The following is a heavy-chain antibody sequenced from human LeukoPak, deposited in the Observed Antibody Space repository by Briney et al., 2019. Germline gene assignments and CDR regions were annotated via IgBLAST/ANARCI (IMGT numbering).Heavy chain of an antibody. CDR2: ISSSSSYI. D-gene: IGHD6-13*01. Sequence: GGSLRLSCAASGFTFSSYSMNWVRQAPGKGLEWVSSISSSSSYIYYVDSVKGRFTISRNNAKNSLYLQMNSLRAEDTAVYYCARGSTWYSIHYYYYMDVWGKGTTVTVSS. V-gene: IGHV3-21*01. J-gene: IGHJ6*03. CDR3: ARGSTWYSIHYYYYMDV. CDR1: GFTFSSYS.